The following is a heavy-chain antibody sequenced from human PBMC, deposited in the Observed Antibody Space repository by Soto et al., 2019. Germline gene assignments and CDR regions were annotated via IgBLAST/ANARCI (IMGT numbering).Heavy chain of an antibody. CDR2: IWYDGSNK. D-gene: IGHD6-13*01. J-gene: IGHJ6*02. V-gene: IGHV3-33*01. Sequence: PGGSLRLSCAASGFTFSSYGMHWVRQAPGKGLEWVAVIWYDGSNKYYADSVKGRFTISRDNSKNTLYLQMNSLRAEDTAVYYCASSIAVALHDYYYYGMDVWGQGTTVTVSS. CDR3: ASSIAVALHDYYYYGMDV. CDR1: GFTFSSYG.